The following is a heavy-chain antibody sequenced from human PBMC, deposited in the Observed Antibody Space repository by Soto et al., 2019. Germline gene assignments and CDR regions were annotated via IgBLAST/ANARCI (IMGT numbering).Heavy chain of an antibody. CDR1: GYTFTSYD. CDR3: ARPRSGSYYYGMDV. J-gene: IGHJ6*02. V-gene: IGHV1-8*01. D-gene: IGHD3-3*01. Sequence: QVQLVQSGAEVKKPGASVKVSCKASGYTFTSYDINWVRQATGQGLEWMGWMNPNSGNTGYAQKFQGRVTMTRTPSIITAYMELSSLRSEDTAVYYCARPRSGSYYYGMDVWGQGTAVTVSS. CDR2: MNPNSGNT.